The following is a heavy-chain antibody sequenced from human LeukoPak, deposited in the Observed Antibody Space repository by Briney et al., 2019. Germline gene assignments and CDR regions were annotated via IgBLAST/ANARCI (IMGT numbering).Heavy chain of an antibody. Sequence: GGSLRLSCAASGFTFGSYWMHWVRQAPGKGLVWVSRINSDVGTTDYAGSVRGRFTISRDNSNNTLYLQMTSLRAEDTAVYYCAKDQRFALSNYDYWGQGTLVTVSS. CDR2: INSDVGTT. CDR1: GFTFGSYW. D-gene: IGHD2/OR15-2a*01. CDR3: AKDQRFALSNYDY. J-gene: IGHJ4*02. V-gene: IGHV3-74*01.